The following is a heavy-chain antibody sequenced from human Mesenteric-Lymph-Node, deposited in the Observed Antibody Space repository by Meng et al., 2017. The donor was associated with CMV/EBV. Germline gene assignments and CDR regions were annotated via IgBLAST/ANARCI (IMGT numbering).Heavy chain of an antibody. J-gene: IGHJ4*02. CDR3: AKDRCSSTSCYKIPYYFDY. D-gene: IGHD2-2*02. Sequence: GGSLRLSCAASGFTFSTYAMSWVRQAPGKGLEWVSGISDSGGSTNYADSVKGRFTISRDNSRNTLYLQMNSLRAEDTAVYYCAKDRCSSTSCYKIPYYFDYWGQGALVTVSS. CDR2: ISDSGGST. V-gene: IGHV3-23*01. CDR1: GFTFSTYA.